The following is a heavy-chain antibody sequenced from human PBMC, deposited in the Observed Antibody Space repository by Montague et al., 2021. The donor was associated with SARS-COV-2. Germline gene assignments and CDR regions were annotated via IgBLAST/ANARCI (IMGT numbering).Heavy chain of an antibody. J-gene: IGHJ3*02. V-gene: IGHV4-39*07. CDR1: GGSISSSNYY. CDR3: ARETMTADAFDI. D-gene: IGHD1-14*01. Sequence: SETLSLTCTVSGGSISSSNYYWGWIRQPPGKGLEWIGSIYYSGSTDYNPSLKSRATISRDTSKNQFSLKVRSVTAADTAVYYCARETMTADAFDIWGQGTMVTVSS. CDR2: IYYSGST.